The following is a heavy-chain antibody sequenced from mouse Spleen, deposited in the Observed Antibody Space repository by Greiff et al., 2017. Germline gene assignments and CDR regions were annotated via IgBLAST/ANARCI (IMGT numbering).Heavy chain of an antibody. CDR1: GFTFSDYG. J-gene: IGHJ4*01. Sequence: EVQLVESGGGLVKPGGSLKLSCAASGFTFSDYGMHWVRQAPEKGLEWVAYISSGSSTIYYADTVKGRFTISRDNAKNTLFLQMTSLRSEDTAMYYCARMDYSNFYYAMDYWGQGTSVTVSS. D-gene: IGHD2-5*01. CDR3: ARMDYSNFYYAMDY. V-gene: IGHV5-17*01. CDR2: ISSGSSTI.